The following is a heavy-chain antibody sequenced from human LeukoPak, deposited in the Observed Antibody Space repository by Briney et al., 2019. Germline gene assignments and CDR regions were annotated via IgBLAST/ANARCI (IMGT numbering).Heavy chain of an antibody. Sequence: SETLSLTCAVYGGSFSGYYWSWIRQPPGKGLEWIGEINHSGSTNYNPSLKSRVTISVDTSKNQFSLKLSSVTAADTAVYYCARDKAARPSWFDPWGQGTLATVSP. V-gene: IGHV4-34*01. J-gene: IGHJ5*02. CDR2: INHSGST. CDR1: GGSFSGYY. D-gene: IGHD6-6*01. CDR3: ARDKAARPSWFDP.